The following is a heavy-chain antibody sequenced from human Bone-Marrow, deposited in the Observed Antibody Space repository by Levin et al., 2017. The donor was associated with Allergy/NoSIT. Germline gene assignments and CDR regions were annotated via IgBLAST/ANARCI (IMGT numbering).Heavy chain of an antibody. CDR2: ISYDSFGT. D-gene: IGHD6-19*01. J-gene: IGHJ3*02. CDR1: GFTFRNFG. V-gene: IGHV3-30*03. CDR3: EAGRDAFDI. Sequence: GGSLRLPCAASGFTFRNFGMHWIRQAPGKGLEWVAYISYDSFGTYYADSVKGRFTISRDNFKNILYLQMNSLRPEDTAVYYCEAGRDAFDIWGQVTTVSVSS.